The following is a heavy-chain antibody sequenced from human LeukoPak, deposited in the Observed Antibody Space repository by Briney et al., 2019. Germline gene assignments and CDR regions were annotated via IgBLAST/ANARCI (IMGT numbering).Heavy chain of an antibody. CDR2: MNQDGNEK. J-gene: IGHJ5*02. CDR1: GFTFSSYE. D-gene: IGHD3-9*01. Sequence: GGSLRLSCAASGFTFSSYEMNWVRQAPGKGLEWVANMNQDGNEKRYVDSVKGRFTISRDNAKNLLFLQMNNMRVEDTGVYYCARDVDRRDDPWGQGILVTVSS. V-gene: IGHV3-7*01. CDR3: ARDVDRRDDP.